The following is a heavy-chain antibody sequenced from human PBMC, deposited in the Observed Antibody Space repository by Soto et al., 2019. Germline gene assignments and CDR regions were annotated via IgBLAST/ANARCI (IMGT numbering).Heavy chain of an antibody. D-gene: IGHD3-10*01. CDR1: GFTFNDYS. J-gene: IGHJ6*02. CDR2: ISSSGTYI. Sequence: GGSLRLSCEASGFTFNDYSMDWVRHAPEKGLEWVSSISSSGTYIYYADSVKGRFAISRDNANNVMYLQMDTLRAEDTAVYYCVRAGHVFDVHYYGMDLWGQGTTVTVS. V-gene: IGHV3-21*01. CDR3: VRAGHVFDVHYYGMDL.